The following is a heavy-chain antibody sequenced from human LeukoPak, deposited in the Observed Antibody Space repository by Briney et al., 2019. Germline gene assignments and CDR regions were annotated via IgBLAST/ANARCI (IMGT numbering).Heavy chain of an antibody. CDR3: ARVGSDYWYFDL. Sequence: SETLSLTCTVSGDSISSYYWSWIRQPPGKGLEWIGYIYYSGSTDYNPSLKSRVTISVDTSKNQFSLKLSSVTAADTAVYYCARVGSDYWYFDLWGRGTLVTVSS. CDR1: GDSISSYY. CDR2: IYYSGST. D-gene: IGHD3-10*01. J-gene: IGHJ2*01. V-gene: IGHV4-59*01.